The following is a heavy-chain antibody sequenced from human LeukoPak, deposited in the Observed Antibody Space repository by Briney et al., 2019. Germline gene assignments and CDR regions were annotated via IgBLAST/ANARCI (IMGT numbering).Heavy chain of an antibody. J-gene: IGHJ6*02. CDR3: AKVSVGPLSRPTHVALYYGMDV. V-gene: IGHV3-23*01. CDR1: GFTVSSNY. D-gene: IGHD2-8*01. Sequence: GGSLRLSCAASGFTVSSNYMSWVRQAPGKGPEWVSAIGSSGATTFYADSVKGRCTISRDNSKNTVYLEMNSLRAEDTAIYYCAKVSVGPLSRPTHVALYYGMDVWGQGTTVTVSS. CDR2: IGSSGATT.